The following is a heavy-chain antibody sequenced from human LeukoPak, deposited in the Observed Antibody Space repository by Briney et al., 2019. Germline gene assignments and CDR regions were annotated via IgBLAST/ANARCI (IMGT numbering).Heavy chain of an antibody. V-gene: IGHV3-23*01. Sequence: PGGSLRLSCAASGFTFSNYAMTWVRQAPGKGLEWVAVISGSGGFTHYADSVKGRFTISRDNSNNTVHLQMNSLRGDDTGVYYCAKDPSSGWLSQIGFWGQGTLVTVSS. CDR2: ISGSGGFT. J-gene: IGHJ4*02. CDR1: GFTFSNYA. CDR3: AKDPSSGWLSQIGF. D-gene: IGHD6-19*01.